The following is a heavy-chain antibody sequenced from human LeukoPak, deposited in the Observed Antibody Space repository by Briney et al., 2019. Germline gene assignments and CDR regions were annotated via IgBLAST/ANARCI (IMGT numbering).Heavy chain of an antibody. J-gene: IGHJ4*02. Sequence: GGSLRLSCAASGFTFSSYAMHWVRQVPGKGLEWVAVISYDGSNKYYADSVKGRFTISRDNSKNTLYLQMNSLRAEDTAVYYCARDRDNYSGYDFAIDYWGQGTLVTVSS. D-gene: IGHD5-12*01. CDR1: GFTFSSYA. V-gene: IGHV3-30*01. CDR3: ARDRDNYSGYDFAIDY. CDR2: ISYDGSNK.